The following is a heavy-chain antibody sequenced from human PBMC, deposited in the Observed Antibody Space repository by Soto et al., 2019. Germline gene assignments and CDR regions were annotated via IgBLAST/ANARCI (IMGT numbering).Heavy chain of an antibody. CDR1: GFTFTSSA. CDR2: IVVGSGNT. J-gene: IGHJ6*02. V-gene: IGHV1-58*01. D-gene: IGHD6-6*01. Sequence: SVKVSFKASGFTFTSSAVQWVRQARGQRLEWIGWIVVGSGNTNYAQKFQERVTITRDMSTSTAYMELSSLRSEDTAVYYCAADGSYSTSGGMDVWGQGTTVTVSS. CDR3: AADGSYSTSGGMDV.